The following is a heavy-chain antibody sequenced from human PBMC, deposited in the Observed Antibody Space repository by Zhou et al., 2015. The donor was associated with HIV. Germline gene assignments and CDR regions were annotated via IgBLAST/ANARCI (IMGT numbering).Heavy chain of an antibody. CDR2: IIPIFGTA. J-gene: IGHJ6*02. D-gene: IGHD5-12*01. CDR3: ARKGYSGYGGAEIYYYYGMDV. Sequence: QVQLVQSGAEVKKPGSSVKVSCKASGGTFSSYAISWVRQAPGQGLEWMGGIIPIFGTANYAQKFQGRVTITADESTSTAYMELSSLRSEDTAVYYCARKGYSGYGGAEIYYYYGMDVWGQGTTVTVSS. CDR1: GGTFSSYA. V-gene: IGHV1-69*01.